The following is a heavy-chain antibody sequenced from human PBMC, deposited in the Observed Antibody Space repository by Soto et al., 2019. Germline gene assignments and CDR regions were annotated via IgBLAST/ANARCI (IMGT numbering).Heavy chain of an antibody. CDR1: GFTFSGHV. CDR3: GKDCNGGNCNPAGMDV. V-gene: IGHV3-23*01. CDR2: ISANGGST. D-gene: IGHD2-15*01. Sequence: HPGGSLRLSCAASGFTFSGHVMDWVRQAPGKGLEWVSGISANGGSTYYADSVKGRFTISRDNSKNTLYLQMNSLRAEDTAVYYCGKDCNGGNCNPAGMDVWGQGTKVTVSS. J-gene: IGHJ6*02.